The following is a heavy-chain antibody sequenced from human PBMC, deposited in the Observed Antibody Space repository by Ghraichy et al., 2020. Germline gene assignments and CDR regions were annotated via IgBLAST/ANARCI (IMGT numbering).Heavy chain of an antibody. CDR3: ARGSDYYYDSSGWIDP. V-gene: IGHV1-8*01. J-gene: IGHJ5*02. D-gene: IGHD3-22*01. Sequence: ASVKVSCKASGYTFTSYDINWVRQATGQGLEWMGWMNPNSGNTGYAQKFQGRVTMTRNTSISTAYMELSSLRSEDTAVYYCARGSDYYYDSSGWIDPWGQGTLVTVSS. CDR2: MNPNSGNT. CDR1: GYTFTSYD.